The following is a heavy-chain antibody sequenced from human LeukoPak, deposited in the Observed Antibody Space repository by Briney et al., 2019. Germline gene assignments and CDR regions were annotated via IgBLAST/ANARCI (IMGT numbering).Heavy chain of an antibody. CDR3: ARGAGPLFDP. CDR1: AFTFTDYY. J-gene: IGHJ5*02. V-gene: IGHV3-11*01. Sequence: GGSLRLSCAASAFTFTDYYMSWIRQAPGKGLEWISYIGDSGSPIYYADSVKGRFTISRDNAKNSLYLQMNNLRAEDTAMYYCARGAGPLFDPWGQGTLVTVSS. CDR2: IGDSGSPI.